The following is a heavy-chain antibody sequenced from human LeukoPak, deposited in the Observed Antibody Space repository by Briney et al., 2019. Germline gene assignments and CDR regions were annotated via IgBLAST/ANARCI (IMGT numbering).Heavy chain of an antibody. D-gene: IGHD2-15*01. CDR1: GFTFSSYA. CDR3: ARDPGGGLDY. V-gene: IGHV3-30-3*01. J-gene: IGHJ4*02. CDR2: ISYDGSNK. Sequence: GRSLRLSCAASGFTFSSYAMHWVRQAPGKGLEWVAVISYDGSNKYYADSVKGRFTISRDNPKNTLYLQMNSLRAEDTAVYYCARDPGGGLDYWGQGTLVTVSS.